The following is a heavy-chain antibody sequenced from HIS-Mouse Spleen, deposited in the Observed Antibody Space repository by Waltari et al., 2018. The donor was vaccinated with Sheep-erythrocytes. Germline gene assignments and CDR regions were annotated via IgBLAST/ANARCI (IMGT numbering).Heavy chain of an antibody. J-gene: IGHJ3*02. CDR1: GFTFSSYA. CDR3: ARGAFDI. V-gene: IGHV3-30-3*01. CDR2: ISYDGSNK. Sequence: QVQLVESGGGVVPPGRSLRLSCAASGFTFSSYAMHWVRQAPGKGLEWVAVISYDGSNKYYADSVKGRFTISRDNSKNTLYLQMNSLRAEDTAVYYCARGAFDIWGQGTMVTVSS.